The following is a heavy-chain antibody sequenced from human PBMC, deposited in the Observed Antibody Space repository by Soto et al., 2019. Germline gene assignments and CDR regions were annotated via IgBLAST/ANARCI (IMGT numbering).Heavy chain of an antibody. J-gene: IGHJ4*02. CDR3: AARSAVQYASGWYSDY. CDR2: IYHSGRT. V-gene: IGHV4-30-2*01. D-gene: IGHD6-19*01. CDR1: GGSISSGGYS. Sequence: SETLSLTCAVSGGSISSGGYSWSWIRQPPGKGLEWIGYIYHSGRTYYNPSLKSRVTISVDKSKNHFPLQLTFVTAADTAVYYCAARSAVQYASGWYSDYWGQGTPVTVSS.